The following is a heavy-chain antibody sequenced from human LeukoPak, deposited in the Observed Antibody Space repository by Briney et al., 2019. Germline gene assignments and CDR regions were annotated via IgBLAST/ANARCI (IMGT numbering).Heavy chain of an antibody. V-gene: IGHV3-9*01. Sequence: GGSLRLSCAASGFTFDDYAMFWVRQAPGKGLELVSGISWNSKNIGYAASVKGRFTISRDNAKNSLYLQMNSLRAEDTAFYYCAKGNRDSSGFYYYYGMDVWGQGTTVTVSS. CDR2: ISWNSKNI. J-gene: IGHJ6*02. CDR1: GFTFDDYA. CDR3: AKGNRDSSGFYYYYGMDV. D-gene: IGHD3-22*01.